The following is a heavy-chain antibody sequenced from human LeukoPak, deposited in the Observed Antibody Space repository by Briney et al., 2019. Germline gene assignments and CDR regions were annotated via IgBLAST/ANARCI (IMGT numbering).Heavy chain of an antibody. Sequence: GGSLRLSCAASGFTFSNYAMTWVRQAPGKGLEWVSVISGSGGNTYYADSVKGRFTISRDNSKNPLYLQMNSLRAEDTAVYYCANGNNGDYVRLDYWGQGTLVTVSS. CDR2: ISGSGGNT. V-gene: IGHV3-23*01. D-gene: IGHD4-17*01. CDR1: GFTFSNYA. CDR3: ANGNNGDYVRLDY. J-gene: IGHJ4*02.